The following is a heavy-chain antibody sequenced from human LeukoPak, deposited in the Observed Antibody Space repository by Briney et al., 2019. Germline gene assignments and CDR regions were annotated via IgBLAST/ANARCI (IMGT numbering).Heavy chain of an antibody. CDR2: INSDGSST. CDR1: GFTFSSYW. CDR3: ARGSLAAASAAFDI. J-gene: IGHJ3*02. V-gene: IGHV3-74*01. Sequence: GGSLRLSCAASGFTFSSYWMHWVRQAPGKGLVWVSRINSDGSSTSYADSVKGRFTISRDDAKNTLYLQMNSLRAEDTAVYYCARGSLAAASAAFDIWGQGTMVTVSS. D-gene: IGHD6-13*01.